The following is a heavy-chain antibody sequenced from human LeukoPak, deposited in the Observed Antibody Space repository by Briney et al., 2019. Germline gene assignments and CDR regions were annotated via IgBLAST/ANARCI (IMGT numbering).Heavy chain of an antibody. D-gene: IGHD2-21*02. CDR2: ISYDGSNK. Sequence: GGSLRLSCAASGFTFSSYGMHWVRQAPGKGLEWVAVISYDGSNKYYADSVKGRFTISRGNSKNTLYLQMNSLRAEDTAVYYCAKGKVVTATAVIFQHWGQGTLVTVSS. V-gene: IGHV3-30*18. CDR3: AKGKVVTATAVIFQH. J-gene: IGHJ1*01. CDR1: GFTFSSYG.